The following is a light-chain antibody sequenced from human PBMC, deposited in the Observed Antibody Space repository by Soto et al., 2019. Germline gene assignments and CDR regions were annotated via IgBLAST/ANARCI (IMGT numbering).Light chain of an antibody. CDR3: QQSYSTPPYT. Sequence: DIQMTQSPSSLSASVGDRVTITCRASQSISSYLNWYQQKPGKAPKLLIYAASSLQSGVPSRFRGSGSGTDFTLTISSLQPEDFATYSCQQSYSTPPYTFGQGTKLEIK. CDR2: AAS. CDR1: QSISSY. V-gene: IGKV1-39*01. J-gene: IGKJ2*01.